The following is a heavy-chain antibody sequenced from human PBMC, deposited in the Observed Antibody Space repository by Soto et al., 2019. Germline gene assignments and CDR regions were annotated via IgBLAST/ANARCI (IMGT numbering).Heavy chain of an antibody. CDR2: FDHEDGET. D-gene: IGHD3-16*01. V-gene: IGHV1-24*01. CDR3: ARKDRRYYEENYYYGMDV. J-gene: IGHJ6*02. CDR1: RDTLTELF. Sequence: GGPVEGSRKGSRDTLTELFLHLVGQGPGKRVEWMGGFDHEDGETIYAQKFQGRVTMTEDTSTDTAYMELSSLRSEDTAVYYCARKDRRYYEENYYYGMDVWGQGTTVTVSS.